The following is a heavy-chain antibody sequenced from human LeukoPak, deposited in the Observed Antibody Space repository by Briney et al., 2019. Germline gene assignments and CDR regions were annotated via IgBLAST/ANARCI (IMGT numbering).Heavy chain of an antibody. CDR3: ARDRRSDDYYYMDV. CDR2: INPNSGGT. CDR1: GYTFTGYY. Sequence: ASVKVSCKASGYTFTGYYMHWVRQAPGQGLEWMGWINPNSGGTNYAQKFQGRVTMTRDTSISTAYMELSRLRSDDTAVYYCARDRRSDDYYYMDVWGKGTTVTVSS. J-gene: IGHJ6*03. V-gene: IGHV1-2*02. D-gene: IGHD4-17*01.